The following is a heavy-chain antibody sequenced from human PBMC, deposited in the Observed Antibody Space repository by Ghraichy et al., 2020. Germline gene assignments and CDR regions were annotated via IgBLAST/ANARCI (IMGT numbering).Heavy chain of an antibody. CDR3: ARGSEIAAAGQLFHS. D-gene: IGHD6-13*01. CDR2: IYYSGST. V-gene: IGHV4-61*01. J-gene: IGHJ4*02. CDR1: GGSVSSVSYY. Sequence: SETLSLTCTVSGGSVSSVSYYWSWIRQPPGKGLEWIGYIYYSGSTNYNPSLKSRVTISVDTSKNQFSLKLTSVTAADTAVYYCARGSEIAAAGQLFHSWGQGTLVTVSS.